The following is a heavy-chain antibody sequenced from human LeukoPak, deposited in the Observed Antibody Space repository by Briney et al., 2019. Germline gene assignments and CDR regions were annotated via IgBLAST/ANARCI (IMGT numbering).Heavy chain of an antibody. CDR2: ISSSSSYI. CDR3: ASAMPGGWLFDY. CDR1: GFTFSSYS. D-gene: IGHD6-19*01. V-gene: IGHV3-21*01. J-gene: IGHJ4*02. Sequence: GGSLRLSCAASGFTFSSYSMNWVRQAPGKGLEWVSSISSSSSYIYYADSVKGRFTISRDNAKNSLYLQMNSLRAEDTAVYYCASAMPGGWLFDYWGQGTLVTVSS.